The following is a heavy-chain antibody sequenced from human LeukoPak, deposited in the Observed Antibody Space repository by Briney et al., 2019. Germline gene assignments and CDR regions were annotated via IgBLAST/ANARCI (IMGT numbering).Heavy chain of an antibody. D-gene: IGHD3-16*01. CDR2: IYYSGST. Sequence: SETLSLTCTVSGGSISSYYWSWIRQPPGKGVEWIGYIYYSGSTNYNPSLKSRVTIKVDTSKNQYSLKLSSVAAADTAVYYCAGGGSAQGRFDYWGQGTLVTVSS. CDR1: GGSISSYY. CDR3: AGGGSAQGRFDY. J-gene: IGHJ4*02. V-gene: IGHV4-59*01.